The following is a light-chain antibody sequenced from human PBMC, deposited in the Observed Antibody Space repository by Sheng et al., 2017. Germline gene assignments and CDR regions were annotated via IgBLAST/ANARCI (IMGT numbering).Light chain of an antibody. CDR3: SSYTSSSALVV. V-gene: IGLV2-14*03. CDR2: DVN. Sequence: QSALTQPASVSGSPGQSITISCTGTSSDVSGYNYVSWYQQHPGKVPKLMIYDVNNRPSGVSNRFSGSKSGNTASLTISGLQAEDEADYYCSSYTSSSALVVFGGGTKLTVL. J-gene: IGLJ2*01. CDR1: SSDVSGYNY.